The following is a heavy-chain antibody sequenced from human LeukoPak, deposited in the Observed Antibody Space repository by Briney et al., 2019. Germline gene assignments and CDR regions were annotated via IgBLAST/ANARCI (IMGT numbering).Heavy chain of an antibody. CDR3: ARDRDYCSSTSCLTQLSEEGHAFDI. J-gene: IGHJ3*02. CDR1: GFTFSDYY. V-gene: IGHV3-11*06. Sequence: PGGSLRLSCAASGFTFSDYYMSWIRQAPGKGLEWVSYISSSSSYTNYADSVKGRFTISRDNAKNSLYLQMNSLRAEDTAVYYCARDRDYCSSTSCLTQLSEEGHAFDIWGQGTMVTVSS. CDR2: ISSSSSYT. D-gene: IGHD2-2*01.